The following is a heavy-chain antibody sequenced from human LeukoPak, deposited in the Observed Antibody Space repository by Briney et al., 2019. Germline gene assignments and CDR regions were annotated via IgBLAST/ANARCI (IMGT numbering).Heavy chain of an antibody. V-gene: IGHV1-8*01. D-gene: IGHD2-2*02. CDR1: GYTFTSYD. Sequence: ASVKVSCKASGYTFTSYDINWVRQATGQGLEWMGWMNPNSGNTGYAQKFQGRVTMTRNTSISTAYMELSSLRSEDTAVYYCARGPVGYCSSTSCYKAWGWFDPWGQGTLVTVSS. CDR3: ARGPVGYCSSTSCYKAWGWFDP. CDR2: MNPNSGNT. J-gene: IGHJ5*02.